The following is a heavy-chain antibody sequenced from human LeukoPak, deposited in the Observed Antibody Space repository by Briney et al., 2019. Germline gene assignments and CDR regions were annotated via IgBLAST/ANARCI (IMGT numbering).Heavy chain of an antibody. D-gene: IGHD1-1*01. CDR3: ARGLGNDGIFDY. V-gene: IGHV1-8*01. J-gene: IGHJ4*02. Sequence: ASVKVSCKASGYTFTSYDINWVRQATGQGPEWMGWMNPNSGNTGYAQKFQGRVTMTRNTSISTAYMELSSLRSEDTAVYYCARGLGNDGIFDYWGQGTLVTVSS. CDR2: MNPNSGNT. CDR1: GYTFTSYD.